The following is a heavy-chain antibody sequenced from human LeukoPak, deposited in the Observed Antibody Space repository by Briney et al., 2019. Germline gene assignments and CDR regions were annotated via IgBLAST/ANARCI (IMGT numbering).Heavy chain of an antibody. CDR2: ISSSSSYI. V-gene: IGHV3-21*01. CDR1: GFTFSSYS. CDR3: ARGIAAPEYYFDY. Sequence: GGSLRLSCAASGFTFSSYSMNWVRQAPGKGLEWVSSISSSSSYIYYADSVKGRFTISRDNAKNSLYLQMSSLRAEDTAVYYCARGIAAPEYYFDYWGQGTLVTVSS. J-gene: IGHJ4*02. D-gene: IGHD6-13*01.